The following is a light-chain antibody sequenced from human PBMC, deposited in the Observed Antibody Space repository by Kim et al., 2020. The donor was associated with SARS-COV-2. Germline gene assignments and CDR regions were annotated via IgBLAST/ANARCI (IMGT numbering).Light chain of an antibody. CDR1: QSVSDN. Sequence: ETVMTQSPDTLSVPPGGRATLSCRASQSVSDNLAWYQQKSGQAPRLLIYAASTRATGVPARFSGSGSGTEFTLTISSLQSEDFAVYYCQQYNNWITFGQGTRLEIK. V-gene: IGKV3-15*01. CDR2: AAS. J-gene: IGKJ5*01. CDR3: QQYNNWIT.